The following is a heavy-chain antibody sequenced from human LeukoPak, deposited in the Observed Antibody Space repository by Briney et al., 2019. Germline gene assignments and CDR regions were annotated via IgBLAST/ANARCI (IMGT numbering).Heavy chain of an antibody. J-gene: IGHJ4*02. Sequence: SETLSLTCTVSGGSISSYYWTWIRQPPGKGLEWIGSIYHSGRTYYNPSLKSRVSISVDTSKNQFSLKLTSVTAADTAVYYCARDFDYWGQGTLVTVSS. CDR2: IYHSGRT. CDR3: ARDFDY. CDR1: GGSISSYY. V-gene: IGHV4-38-2*02.